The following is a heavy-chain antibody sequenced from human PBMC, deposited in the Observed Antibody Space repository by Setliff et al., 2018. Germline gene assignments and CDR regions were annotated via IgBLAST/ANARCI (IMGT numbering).Heavy chain of an antibody. CDR2: TIPIFGTT. Sequence: SVKVSCKASGGTFSSYGISWVRQAPGQGLEWMGGTIPIFGTTDYAQKFRGRVTIITDESTSTAFMQLSSLRSEDTAVYYCARRNFYYDSSGFALYYYYMDVWGKGTTVTVSS. CDR1: GGTFSSYG. D-gene: IGHD3-22*01. CDR3: ARRNFYYDSSGFALYYYYMDV. J-gene: IGHJ6*03. V-gene: IGHV1-69*05.